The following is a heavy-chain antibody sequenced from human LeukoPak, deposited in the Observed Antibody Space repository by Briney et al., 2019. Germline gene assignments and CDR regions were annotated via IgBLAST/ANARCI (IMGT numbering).Heavy chain of an antibody. CDR2: INHSGST. Sequence: SETLSLTCTVSGYSISSGYYWGWIRQPPGKRLEWIGSINHSGSTYYNPSLRSRVTISVDTSKNQFSLKLSPVTAADTAVYSCARGGPSGSHTAYWGQGTLVTVSS. J-gene: IGHJ4*02. CDR1: GYSISSGYY. V-gene: IGHV4-38-2*02. CDR3: ARGGPSGSHTAY. D-gene: IGHD1-26*01.